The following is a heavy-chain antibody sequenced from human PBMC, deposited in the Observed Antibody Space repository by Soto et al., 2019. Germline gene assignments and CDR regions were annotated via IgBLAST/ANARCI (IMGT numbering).Heavy chain of an antibody. V-gene: IGHV3-30*18. D-gene: IGHD6-19*01. Sequence: PGGSLRLSCAASGFTFSSYGMHWVRQAPGKGLEWVAVISYDGSNKYYADSVKGRFTISRDNSKNTLYLQMNSLRAEDTAVYYCAKDAPSYSSGWYSPEPERYFDYWGQGTLVTVSS. CDR2: ISYDGSNK. CDR1: GFTFSSYG. J-gene: IGHJ4*02. CDR3: AKDAPSYSSGWYSPEPERYFDY.